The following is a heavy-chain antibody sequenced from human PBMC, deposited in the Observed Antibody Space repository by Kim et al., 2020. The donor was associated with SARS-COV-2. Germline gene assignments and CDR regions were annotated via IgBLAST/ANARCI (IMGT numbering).Heavy chain of an antibody. V-gene: IGHV3-30*04. Sequence: GGSLRLSCAASGFTFSSYAMHWVRQAPGKGLEWVAVISYDGSHQYYADSVKGRFTISRDSTKNTLYLQMNSLGTEDTAMYYCARPLVATIPSPLDYWGQGTLVTVSS. J-gene: IGHJ4*02. CDR2: ISYDGSHQ. D-gene: IGHD5-12*01. CDR3: ARPLVATIPSPLDY. CDR1: GFTFSSYA.